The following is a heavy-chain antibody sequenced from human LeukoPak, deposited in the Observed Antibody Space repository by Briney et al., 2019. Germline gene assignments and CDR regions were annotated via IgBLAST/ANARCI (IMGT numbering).Heavy chain of an antibody. J-gene: IGHJ6*02. Sequence: SETLSLTCAVYGGSFSGYYWSWIRQPPGKGLEWIGEINHSGSTNYNPSLKGRVTISVDTSKNQFSLKLSSVTAADTAVYYCARGAYGDYSGVFYYYYGMDVWGQGTTVTVSS. CDR2: INHSGST. CDR3: ARGAYGDYSGVFYYYYGMDV. V-gene: IGHV4-34*01. CDR1: GGSFSGYY. D-gene: IGHD4-17*01.